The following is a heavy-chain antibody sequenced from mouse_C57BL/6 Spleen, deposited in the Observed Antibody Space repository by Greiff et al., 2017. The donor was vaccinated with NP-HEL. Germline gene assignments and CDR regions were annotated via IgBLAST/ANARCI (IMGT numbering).Heavy chain of an antibody. D-gene: IGHD4-1*01. CDR2: IDPNSGGT. V-gene: IGHV1-62-3*01. Sequence: QVQLQQSGAELVKPGASVKLSCTASGYTFTSYWMHWVKQRPGRGLEWLGRIDPNSGGTKYNEKFKGKATMTADNPSHTAYMQLSSLTSEDSAVYDCANWNWDSYFDYWGQGTTLTVSS. CDR3: ANWNWDSYFDY. J-gene: IGHJ2*01. CDR1: GYTFTSYW.